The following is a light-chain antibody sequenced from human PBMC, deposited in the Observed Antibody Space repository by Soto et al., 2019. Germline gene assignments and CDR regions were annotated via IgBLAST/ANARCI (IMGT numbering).Light chain of an antibody. J-gene: IGKJ4*01. CDR1: QSVWNNY. CDR2: GVS. V-gene: IGKV3-20*01. CDR3: QQYGSSTPLT. Sequence: EIVLTQSPGTLSLSPGESATLSCRASQSVWNNYLAWYQQKPGQAPRLLISGVSRRASGIPDRFSGSGSGTDFTLTIARLEPEDFAVYYCQQYGSSTPLTFGGGTMVEI.